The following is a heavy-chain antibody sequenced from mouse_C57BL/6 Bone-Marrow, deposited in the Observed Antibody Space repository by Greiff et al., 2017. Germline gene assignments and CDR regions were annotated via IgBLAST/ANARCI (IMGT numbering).Heavy chain of an antibody. J-gene: IGHJ2*01. V-gene: IGHV2-2*01. CDR3: ALTGTYYFDY. Sequence: QVQLKESGPGLVQPSQSLSITCPVSGFSLTSYGVHWVRQSPGKGLEWLGVIWSGGSTDYNAAFISRLSISKDNSKSQVFFKMNSLQADDTAIYYCALTGTYYFDYWGQGTTLTVSS. CDR1: GFSLTSYG. D-gene: IGHD4-1*01. CDR2: IWSGGST.